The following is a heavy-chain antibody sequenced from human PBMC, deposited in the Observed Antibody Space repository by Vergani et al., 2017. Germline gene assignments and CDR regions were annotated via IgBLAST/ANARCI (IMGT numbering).Heavy chain of an antibody. CDR1: GFPFSNYA. D-gene: IGHD2-2*02. CDR2: IWSDGSKK. CDR3: AKETQDDTVEAPAAIQGTFDN. J-gene: IGHJ4*02. V-gene: IGHV3-33*06. Sequence: QVQLVESGGGEVQPGRSLRLSCSAAGFPFSNYAMHWVRQAPGKGLEWVAVIWSDGSKKYYGDSVRGRFTISRDNSKNTLYLQMNSLRAEDTAVYYCAKETQDDTVEAPAAIQGTFDNWGQGTLVTVSS.